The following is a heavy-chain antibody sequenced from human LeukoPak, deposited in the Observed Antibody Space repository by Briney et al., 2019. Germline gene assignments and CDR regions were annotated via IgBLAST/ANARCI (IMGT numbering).Heavy chain of an antibody. CDR2: ISYDGSNK. Sequence: GGSLRLSCAASGFTFSSYAMHWVRQAPGKGLEWVAVISYDGSNKYYADSVKGRFTISRDSAKNSLYLQMNSLRAEDTAVYYCARAIRGYYDTSNWGQGTLVTVSS. V-gene: IGHV3-30-3*01. CDR1: GFTFSSYA. J-gene: IGHJ4*02. D-gene: IGHD3-22*01. CDR3: ARAIRGYYDTSN.